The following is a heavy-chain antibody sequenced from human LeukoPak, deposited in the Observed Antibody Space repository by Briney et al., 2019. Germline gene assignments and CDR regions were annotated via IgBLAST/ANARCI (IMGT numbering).Heavy chain of an antibody. D-gene: IGHD2-21*02. CDR1: GGSMSGYC. J-gene: IGHJ6*03. V-gene: IGHV4-59*01. CDR2: VCDTGST. CDR3: ARECGGACYPPAYYYYMDV. Sequence: PSETLFLTCTVSGGSMSGYCWSWIRQPPGTRLEWIGYVCDTGSTNYNPSLKSRVTLSVDTSNNQFSLKLSSVTAADTALYCCARECGGACYPPAYYYYMDVWGKGTTVTVSS.